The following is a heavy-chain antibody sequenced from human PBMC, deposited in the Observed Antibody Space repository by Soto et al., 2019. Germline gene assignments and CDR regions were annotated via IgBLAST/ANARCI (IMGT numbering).Heavy chain of an antibody. CDR1: GFTFSSYS. D-gene: IGHD1-26*01. Sequence: GGSLRLSCAASGFTFSSYSMNWVRQAPGKGLEWVSSISSSSSYIYYADSVKGRFTISRDNAKNSLYLQMNSLRAEDTAVYYCARDRGSRRATMLDYWGQGTLVTVSS. CDR3: ARDRGSRRATMLDY. CDR2: ISSSSSYI. V-gene: IGHV3-21*01. J-gene: IGHJ4*02.